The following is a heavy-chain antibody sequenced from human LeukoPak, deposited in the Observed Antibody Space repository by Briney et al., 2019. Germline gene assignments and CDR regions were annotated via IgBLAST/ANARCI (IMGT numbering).Heavy chain of an antibody. CDR2: TYYGGNT. Sequence: SETLSLTCTVSGGSISSSSYYWGWIRQPPGKGLEWIGNTYYGGNTYYNPSLKSRVTISVDTSKNQFSLELNSVTAADTAVYYCAAAFDYWGQGTLVTVSS. CDR3: AAAFDY. CDR1: GGSISSSSYY. D-gene: IGHD6-25*01. V-gene: IGHV4-39*01. J-gene: IGHJ4*02.